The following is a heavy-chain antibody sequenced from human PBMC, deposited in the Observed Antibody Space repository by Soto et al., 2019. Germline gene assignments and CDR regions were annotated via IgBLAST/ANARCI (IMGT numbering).Heavy chain of an antibody. D-gene: IGHD3-16*02. Sequence: QVQLVQSETGVKKPGSAVKVSCKASGGTFNTYAMNWVRQAHGQGLEWMGGIIRMFDTPRYAKKFQGRVTITVDESTTTAYMELSILRSDDTAVYYCTRSIGSGGVIGGFDYWGQGTLVTVSS. V-gene: IGHV1-69*01. J-gene: IGHJ4*02. CDR1: GGTFNTYA. CDR3: TRSIGSGGVIGGFDY. CDR2: IIRMFDTP.